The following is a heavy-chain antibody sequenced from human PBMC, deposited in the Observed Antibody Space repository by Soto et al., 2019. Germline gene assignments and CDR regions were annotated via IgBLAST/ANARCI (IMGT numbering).Heavy chain of an antibody. CDR2: ISSSGSTI. J-gene: IGHJ5*02. D-gene: IGHD6-19*01. Sequence: GGSLRLSCAASGFTFSDYYMSWIRQAPGKGLEWVSYISSSGSTIYYADSVKGRFTISRDNAKNSLYLQMNSLRAEDTAVFYCAREDSSGWYSYLSAPHNGVQLVRPLGPNNWFDPWGQGTLVTVSS. CDR3: AREDSSGWYSYLSAPHNGVQLVRPLGPNNWFDP. V-gene: IGHV3-11*01. CDR1: GFTFSDYY.